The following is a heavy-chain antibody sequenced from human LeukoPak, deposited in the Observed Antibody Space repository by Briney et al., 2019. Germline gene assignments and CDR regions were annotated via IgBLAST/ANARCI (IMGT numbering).Heavy chain of an antibody. CDR3: AKGGYSYGDFDY. V-gene: IGHV3-23*01. D-gene: IGHD5-18*01. J-gene: IGHJ4*02. CDR2: ISGSGGST. CDR1: GFTFSSYA. Sequence: PGRSLRLSCAASGFTFSSYAMSWVRQAPGKGLEWVSAISGSGGSTYYADSVKGRFTISRDNSKNTLYLQMNSLRAEDTTVYYCAKGGYSYGDFDYWGQGTLVTVSS.